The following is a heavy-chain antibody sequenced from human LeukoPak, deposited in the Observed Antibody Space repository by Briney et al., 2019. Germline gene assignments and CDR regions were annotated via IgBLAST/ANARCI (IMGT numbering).Heavy chain of an antibody. J-gene: IGHJ5*02. CDR3: VRDNSIADRGWWFDP. CDR2: INPSGHTA. CDR1: GYTFTSYG. Sequence: ASVKVSCKASGYTFTSYGISWVRQAPGQGLEWMGVINPSGHTANYAQRFQGRVTMTRDTPTSTVYMELSSLRSDDTATYYCVRDNSIADRGWWFDPWGQGTLVTVSS. V-gene: IGHV1-46*01. D-gene: IGHD4-23*01.